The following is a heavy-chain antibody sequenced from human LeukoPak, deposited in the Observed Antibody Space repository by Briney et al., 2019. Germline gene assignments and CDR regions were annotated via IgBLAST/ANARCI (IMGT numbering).Heavy chain of an antibody. CDR2: IYYSGST. Sequence: PSETLSLTCTVSGGSISSSSYYWGWIRQPPGKVLEWIGSIYYSGSTYYNPSLKSRVTISVDTSKNQFSLKLSSVTAADTAVYYCARHRYSSSRNWFDPWGQGTLVTVSS. V-gene: IGHV4-39*01. D-gene: IGHD6-13*01. CDR3: ARHRYSSSRNWFDP. J-gene: IGHJ5*02. CDR1: GGSISSSSYY.